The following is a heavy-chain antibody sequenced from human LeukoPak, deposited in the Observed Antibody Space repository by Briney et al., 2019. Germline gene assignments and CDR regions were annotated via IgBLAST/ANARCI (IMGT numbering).Heavy chain of an antibody. J-gene: IGHJ6*03. CDR1: DDSITMYY. CDR3: ARGRVSSSTWYSTYYYYFYMDV. CDR2: VYHTGGT. Sequence: SETLSLTCSVSDDSITMYYWTWIRQPPGKGLEWIGYVYHTGGTNFNPSLNGRVSISRDTTKNLFSLRLRSVTAADTAVYFCARGRVSSSTWYSTYYYYFYMDVWGKGTTVTVSS. V-gene: IGHV4-59*01. D-gene: IGHD1-1*01.